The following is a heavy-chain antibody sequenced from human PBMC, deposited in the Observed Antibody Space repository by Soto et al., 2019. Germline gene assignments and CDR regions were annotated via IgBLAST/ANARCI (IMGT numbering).Heavy chain of an antibody. CDR1: GFTVSSTNY. CDR2: IYPGDTT. V-gene: IGHV3-53*01. CDR3: HGYGY. D-gene: IGHD5-12*01. Sequence: EVQLVESGGGLIQPGGSLRLSCVVSGFTVSSTNYMSWVRQAPGKGLEWVSVIYPGDTTFYADSVKGRFTISRDNSKXXXXLXMNSXRAXXXXVXYCHGYGYWGQGTLVTVSS. J-gene: IGHJ4*02.